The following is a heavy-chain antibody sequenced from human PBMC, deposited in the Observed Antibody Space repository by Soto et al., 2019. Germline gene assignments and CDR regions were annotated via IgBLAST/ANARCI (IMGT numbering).Heavy chain of an antibody. J-gene: IGHJ4*02. D-gene: IGHD2-2*01. V-gene: IGHV4-39*01. CDR2: VYYSGST. Sequence: SETLSLTCTVSGGSISSSSYYWGWIRQPPGKGLEWIGSVYYSGSTYYNPSLKSRVTIPVDTSKNQFSLKLSSVTAADTAVYYCARRTAYCSSTSCLHPIDNWGQGTLVTVSS. CDR1: GGSISSSSYY. CDR3: ARRTAYCSSTSCLHPIDN.